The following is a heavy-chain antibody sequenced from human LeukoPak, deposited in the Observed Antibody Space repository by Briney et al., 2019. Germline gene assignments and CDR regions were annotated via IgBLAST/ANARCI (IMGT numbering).Heavy chain of an antibody. J-gene: IGHJ4*02. CDR3: ARGGSWFDY. D-gene: IGHD3-10*01. CDR2: INWNGGST. Sequence: GGSLRLSCVASGFTFDDYGMSWVRQAPGKGLEWVSDINWNGGSTGYADSVKGRFTISRDNAKNTLYLQMNSLRAEDTAVYYCARGGSWFDYWGQGTLVTVSS. CDR1: GFTFDDYG. V-gene: IGHV3-20*04.